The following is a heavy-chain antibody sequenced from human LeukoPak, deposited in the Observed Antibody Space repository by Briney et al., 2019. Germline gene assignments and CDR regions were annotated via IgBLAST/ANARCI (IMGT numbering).Heavy chain of an antibody. D-gene: IGHD6-6*01. V-gene: IGHV1-58*02. CDR2: IVVGSGNT. CDR1: EFTFTSSA. CDR3: ASPGAAPKYRGGLYYMDV. J-gene: IGHJ6*03. Sequence: GASVKVSCKASEFTFTSSAMQWVRQARGQRLEWIGWIVVGSGNTSYAQKFQGRVTMTRDMSTSTVYMELSSLRSEDTAVYYCASPGAAPKYRGGLYYMDVWGKGTTVTVSS.